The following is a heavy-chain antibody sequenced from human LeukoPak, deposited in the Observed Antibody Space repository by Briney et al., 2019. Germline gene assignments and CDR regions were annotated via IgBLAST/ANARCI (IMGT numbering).Heavy chain of an antibody. D-gene: IGHD3-10*01. J-gene: IGHJ6*03. CDR3: SIRDSMVRGVQEYYYLQV. CDR2: INHSGST. Sequence: SETLSLTCAVYGGSFSGYYWSWIRQPPGKGLEWIGEINHSGSTNYNPSLKSRVTISVDTSKDQFSLKLSSVTAANTAEYYCSIRDSMVRGVQEYYYLQVRGKGTTVTVSS. CDR1: GGSFSGYY. V-gene: IGHV4-34*01.